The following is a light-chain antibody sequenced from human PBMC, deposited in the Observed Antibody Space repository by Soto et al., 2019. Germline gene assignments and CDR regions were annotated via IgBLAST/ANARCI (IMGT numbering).Light chain of an antibody. CDR1: SSDVGGYNY. J-gene: IGLJ1*01. V-gene: IGLV2-14*01. CDR2: EVS. Sequence: QSVLTQPASVSGSPGQSITISCTGTSSDVGGYNYVSWYQQHPGKAPKLMIYEVSNRPSGVSNRFSGSKSGNTASLTISGIQAEDEADYYCSSYTRSSTLDVFGTGTKVTV. CDR3: SSYTRSSTLDV.